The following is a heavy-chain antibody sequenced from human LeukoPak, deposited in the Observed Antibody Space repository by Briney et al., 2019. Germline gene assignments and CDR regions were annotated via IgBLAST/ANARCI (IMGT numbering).Heavy chain of an antibody. CDR3: AGGYSYGYFYYYYYYMDV. CDR1: GFTFSSYS. J-gene: IGHJ6*03. V-gene: IGHV3-48*01. CDR2: ISSGSSTI. D-gene: IGHD5-18*01. Sequence: GGSLRLSCAASGFTFSSYSMNWVRQAPGKGLEWVSYISSGSSTIYYADSVKGRFTISRDNAKNSLYLQMNSLRAEDTAVYYCAGGYSYGYFYYYYYYMDVWGKGTTVTVSS.